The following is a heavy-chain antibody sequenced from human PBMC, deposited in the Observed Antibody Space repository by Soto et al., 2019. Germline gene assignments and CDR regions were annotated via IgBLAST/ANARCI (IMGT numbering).Heavy chain of an antibody. Sequence: EVQLVDSGGGLVQPGGSLRLSCAASGFSVSTYHMNWVRQAPGKGPEWVSIITVGDVTYYANSVKGRFTISRDISRNTVYLQMNSLRGDDTAVYYCAGGRDYSKGGDHWGQGTLVIVSS. CDR3: AGGRDYSKGGDH. CDR2: ITVGDVT. V-gene: IGHV3-66*01. D-gene: IGHD4-4*01. J-gene: IGHJ4*02. CDR1: GFSVSTYH.